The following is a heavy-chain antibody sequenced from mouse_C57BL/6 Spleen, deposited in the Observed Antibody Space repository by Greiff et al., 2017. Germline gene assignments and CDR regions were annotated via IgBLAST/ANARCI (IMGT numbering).Heavy chain of an antibody. V-gene: IGHV1-62-2*01. Sequence: VQLQQSGAELVKPGASVKLSCKASGYTFTEYTIHWVKQRSGQGLEWIGWFYPGRGSIKYNAKFQAKATLTADKSSSTVDMELSRVSSEVTSVYFCVRHERGTAGPNQAWVAYWGQGTLVTVSA. CDR2: FYPGRGSI. D-gene: IGHD3-3*01. CDR1: GYTFTEYT. J-gene: IGHJ3*01. CDR3: VRHERGTAGPNQAWVAY.